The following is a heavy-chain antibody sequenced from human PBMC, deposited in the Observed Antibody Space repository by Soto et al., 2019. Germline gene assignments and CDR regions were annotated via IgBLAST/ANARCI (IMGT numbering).Heavy chain of an antibody. CDR3: ARDSPARYCSSTSCPRMDV. CDR2: ISNSSSTI. V-gene: IGHV3-48*02. CDR1: GFTFSSYS. D-gene: IGHD2-2*01. J-gene: IGHJ6*02. Sequence: EVQLVESGGGLVQPGGSLRLSCAAPGFTFSSYSMNWVRQAPGKGLEWVSYISNSSSTIYYADSVKGRFTISRDNAKNSLYLQMNSLRDEDTAVYYCARDSPARYCSSTSCPRMDVWGQGTTVTVSS.